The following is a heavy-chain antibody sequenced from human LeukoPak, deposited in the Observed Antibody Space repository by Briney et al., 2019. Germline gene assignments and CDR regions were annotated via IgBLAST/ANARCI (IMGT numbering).Heavy chain of an antibody. D-gene: IGHD1-14*01. CDR1: GFTFSSYS. V-gene: IGHV3-48*04. CDR2: ISSSGSTI. Sequence: GGSLRLSCAASGFTFSSYSMNWVRQAPGKGLEWVSYISSSGSTIYYADSVKGRFTISRDNAKNSPYLQMNSLRAEDTAVYYCARDKPKGDYYYMDVWGKGTTVTISS. CDR3: ARDKPKGDYYYMDV. J-gene: IGHJ6*03.